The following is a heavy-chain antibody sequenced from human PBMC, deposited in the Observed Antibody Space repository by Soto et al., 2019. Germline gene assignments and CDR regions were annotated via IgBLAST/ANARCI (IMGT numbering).Heavy chain of an antibody. CDR1: GFTFSSYG. D-gene: IGHD3-22*01. CDR3: AKCRRIVAVMPNTEYDY. V-gene: IGHV3-30*18. CDR2: ISYDGSNK. Sequence: GGSLRLSCAASGFTFSSYGMHWVRQSPGKGLEWVAVISYDGSNKYYADSVKGRFTISRDNSKNTLYLQMNSLRAEDTAVYYCAKCRRIVAVMPNTEYDYWGQGTLVTVSS. J-gene: IGHJ4*02.